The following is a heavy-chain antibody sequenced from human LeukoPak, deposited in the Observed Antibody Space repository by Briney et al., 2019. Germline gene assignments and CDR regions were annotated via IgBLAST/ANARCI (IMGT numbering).Heavy chain of an antibody. CDR1: GYSFTSHY. CDR2: ISAYNGNT. V-gene: IGHV1-18*04. J-gene: IGHJ4*02. Sequence: PTASVKVSCKASGYSFTSHYMHWVRQAPGQGLEWMGWISAYNGNTNYAQKLQGRVTMTTDTSTSTAYLELRSLRSDDTALYYCARLYVVLAAYDYWGQGTLVTVSS. D-gene: IGHD2-15*01. CDR3: ARLYVVLAAYDY.